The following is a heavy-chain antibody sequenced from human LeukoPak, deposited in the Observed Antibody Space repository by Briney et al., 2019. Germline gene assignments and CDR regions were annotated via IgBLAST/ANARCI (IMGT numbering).Heavy chain of an antibody. CDR3: ARYTAAAGRKRAFDI. D-gene: IGHD6-13*01. CDR1: GGSISSGGYS. V-gene: IGHV4-30-2*01. CDR2: IYHSGST. J-gene: IGHJ3*02. Sequence: PSETLSLTRAVSGGSISSGGYSWSWIRQPPGKGLEWIGYIYHSGSTYYNPSLKSRVTISVDRSKNQFSLKLSSVTAADTAVYYCARYTAAAGRKRAFDIWGQGTMVTVSS.